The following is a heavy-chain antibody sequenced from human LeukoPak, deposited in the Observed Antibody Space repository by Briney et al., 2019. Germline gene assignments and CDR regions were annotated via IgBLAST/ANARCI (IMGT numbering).Heavy chain of an antibody. CDR1: GFTFSSYS. CDR3: ARSGGSTSPWFDP. Sequence: PGGSLRLSCAASGFTFSSYSMNWVRQAPGKGLEWVSSISSSSSYIYYADSVKSRFTISRDNAKNSLYLQMNSLRAEDTAVYYCARSGGSTSPWFDPWGQGTLVTVSS. V-gene: IGHV3-21*01. D-gene: IGHD2-2*01. J-gene: IGHJ5*02. CDR2: ISSSSSYI.